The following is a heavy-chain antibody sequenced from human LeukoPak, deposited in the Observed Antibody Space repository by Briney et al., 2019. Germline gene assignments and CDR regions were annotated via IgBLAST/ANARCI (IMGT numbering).Heavy chain of an antibody. D-gene: IGHD5-18*01. J-gene: IGHJ6*02. CDR3: AKDGGPRGYSYGYPSYYGMDV. V-gene: IGHV3-30*18. CDR2: ISYDGSNK. Sequence: GRSLRLSCAASGFTFSNYGMHWVRQAPGKGLEWVVVISYDGSNKYYGDSVKGRLTISRDNSKNTLYLQMNSLRDEDTAVYYCAKDGGPRGYSYGYPSYYGMDVWGQGTTVTVSS. CDR1: GFTFSNYG.